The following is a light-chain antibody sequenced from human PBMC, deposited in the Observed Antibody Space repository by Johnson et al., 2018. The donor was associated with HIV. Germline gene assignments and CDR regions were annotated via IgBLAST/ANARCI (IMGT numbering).Light chain of an antibody. CDR2: END. CDR1: SSNIGSNY. Sequence: QSVLTQPPSVSAAPGQKVTISCSGSSSNIGSNYVSWYQQFPGTAPKLLIYENDKRPSGIPDRFSGSKSGTSAALGITGLQPGDAADYYCATWGRSLTIGGVFGTATNLTLL. CDR3: ATWGRSLTIGGV. J-gene: IGLJ1*01. V-gene: IGLV1-51*02.